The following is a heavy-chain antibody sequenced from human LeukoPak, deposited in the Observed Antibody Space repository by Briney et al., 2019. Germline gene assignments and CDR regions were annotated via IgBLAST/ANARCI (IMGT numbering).Heavy chain of an antibody. D-gene: IGHD2-15*01. CDR3: ARVGCTGGSCYSGSDYFDY. J-gene: IGHJ4*02. Sequence: GGSLRLSCAASGFTFSSYWMSWVRQAPGKGLEWVANIKQDGSEKYYVDSVKGRFTISRDNAKNSVYLQMKSLRAYDTAVYYCARVGCTGGSCYSGSDYFDYWGQGTLVTVSS. CDR1: GFTFSSYW. V-gene: IGHV3-7*01. CDR2: IKQDGSEK.